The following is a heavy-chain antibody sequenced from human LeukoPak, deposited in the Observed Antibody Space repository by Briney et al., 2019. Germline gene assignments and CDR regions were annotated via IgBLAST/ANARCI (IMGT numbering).Heavy chain of an antibody. V-gene: IGHV3-21*01. Sequence: GGSLRLSCAASGLIFDSYVMNWVRQAPGKGLEWVSSITSSSTYISYADSVKGRFTISRDNAKNSLYLQMNSLRAEDTAVYYCASARVTTRFDYWGQGTLVTVSS. J-gene: IGHJ4*02. CDR2: ITSSSTYI. CDR3: ASARVTTRFDY. D-gene: IGHD4-17*01. CDR1: GLIFDSYV.